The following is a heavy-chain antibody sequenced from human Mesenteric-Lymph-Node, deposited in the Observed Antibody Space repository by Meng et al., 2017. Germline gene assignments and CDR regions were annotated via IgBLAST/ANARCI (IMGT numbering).Heavy chain of an antibody. CDR3: ARGYTGGWY. CDR1: GYTFTSYG. CDR2: ISSLNGDT. V-gene: IGHV1-18*01. Sequence: ASVKVSCKASGYTFTSYGISWVRQAPGQGLEWMGWISSLNGDTKYAQKFQGRVTMTTDTSTTTAYMELRSLRSDDTAVYYCARGYTGGWYWGQGTLVTVSS. J-gene: IGHJ4*02. D-gene: IGHD6-19*01.